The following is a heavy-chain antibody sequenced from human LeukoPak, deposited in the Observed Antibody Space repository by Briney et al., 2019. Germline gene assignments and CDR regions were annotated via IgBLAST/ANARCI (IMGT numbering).Heavy chain of an antibody. CDR2: IKQDGGEK. CDR3: ARDRGFGQADV. CDR1: GFTFSGYW. J-gene: IGHJ6*04. D-gene: IGHD3-10*01. V-gene: IGHV3-7*01. Sequence: GGSLRLSCAASGFTFSGYWMSWLRQAPGKGLEWVANIKQDGGEKYYVDSVKRRFTISRDNAKNSLYLQMNSLRAEDTAVYYCARDRGFGQADVWGKGTTVTVSS.